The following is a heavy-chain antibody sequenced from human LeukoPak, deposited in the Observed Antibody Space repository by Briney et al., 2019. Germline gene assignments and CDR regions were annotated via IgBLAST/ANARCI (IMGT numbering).Heavy chain of an antibody. V-gene: IGHV3-30*01. CDR2: ISFDGNDE. Sequence: GGSLRLSCAASGFSFSSFAMHWVRQAPGKGLEWVAVISFDGNDEYYADSVKGRFTISRDNSKNTVGLQMNSLRGEDTAVFYCASSRQRMAGLRHLEYHFDSWGQGSLVIVS. J-gene: IGHJ4*02. D-gene: IGHD5-24*01. CDR3: ASSRQRMAGLRHLEYHFDS. CDR1: GFSFSSFA.